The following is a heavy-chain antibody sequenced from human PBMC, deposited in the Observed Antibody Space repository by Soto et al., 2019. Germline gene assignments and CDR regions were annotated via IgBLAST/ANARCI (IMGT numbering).Heavy chain of an antibody. V-gene: IGHV1-69*01. J-gene: IGHJ6*02. D-gene: IGHD3-16*01. CDR1: GGTFSSYA. CDR2: IIPIFGTA. Sequence: QVQLVQSGAEVKKPGSSVKVSCKASGGTFSSYAISWVRQAPGQGLEWMGGIIPIFGTANYAQKVEGRVTITADESTSTAYMELSSLRSEDTAVYYCARDRGAYRYYYFGMDVWGQGTTVTGSS. CDR3: ARDRGAYRYYYFGMDV.